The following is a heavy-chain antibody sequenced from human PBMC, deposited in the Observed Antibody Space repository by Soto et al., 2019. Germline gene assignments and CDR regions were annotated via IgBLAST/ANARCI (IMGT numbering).Heavy chain of an antibody. CDR2: ISRSGDST. CDR3: ALAGLNKYYYDMDV. CDR1: GFTFSSYA. J-gene: IGHJ6*02. Sequence: GGSLRLSCAASGFTFSSYAMTWVRQAPGKGLEWVSAISRSGDSTFYADSVKGRFTISRDNSNNTLYLQMKSLRAEDTAVYYCALAGLNKYYYDMDVWGQGTTVTVSS. V-gene: IGHV3-23*01.